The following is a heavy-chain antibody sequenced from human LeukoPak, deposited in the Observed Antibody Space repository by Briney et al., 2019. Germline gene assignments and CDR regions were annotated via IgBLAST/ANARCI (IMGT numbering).Heavy chain of an antibody. J-gene: IGHJ3*02. Sequence: PGGSLRLSCAASGFTFDDHAMHWVRQAPGKGLERVSLIGNDGGTKYADSVKGRFTISRGSSKNSLYLEMHSLRTEDTALYYCASQTKYYYGSGSYWTAFDIWGQGTMVTVSS. V-gene: IGHV3-43*02. CDR1: GFTFDDHA. CDR3: ASQTKYYYGSGSYWTAFDI. CDR2: IGNDGGT. D-gene: IGHD3-10*01.